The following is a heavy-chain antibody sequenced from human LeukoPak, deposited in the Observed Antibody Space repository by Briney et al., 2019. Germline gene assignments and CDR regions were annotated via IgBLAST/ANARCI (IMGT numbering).Heavy chain of an antibody. CDR2: ISGSGGST. J-gene: IGHJ4*02. V-gene: IGHV3-23*01. CDR1: GFTFSIYA. CDR3: AKVDTAMVDY. Sequence: GGSLRLSCAVSGFTFSIYAMSWVRQAPGKGLEWVSTISGSGGSTYYADSVKGRFTISRDNSKNTLYLQMNSLRAEDTAVYYCAKVDTAMVDYWGQGTLVTVSS. D-gene: IGHD5-18*01.